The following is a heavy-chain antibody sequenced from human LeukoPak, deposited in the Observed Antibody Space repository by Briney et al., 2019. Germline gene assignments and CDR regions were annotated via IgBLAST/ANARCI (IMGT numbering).Heavy chain of an antibody. D-gene: IGHD3-3*01. CDR2: INHSGST. CDR3: ARVRDTIFGVPRYFQH. Sequence: SETLSLTCAVYGGSFSGYYWSWIRKPPGKGLDWIGEINHSGSTYYNPSLKSRVTIPANTPKNQFSLKLSSVTAADTAVYYCARVRDTIFGVPRYFQHWGQGTLVTVSS. J-gene: IGHJ1*01. CDR1: GGSFSGYY. V-gene: IGHV4-34*01.